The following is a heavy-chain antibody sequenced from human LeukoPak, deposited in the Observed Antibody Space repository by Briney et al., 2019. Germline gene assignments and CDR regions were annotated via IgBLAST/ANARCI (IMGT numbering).Heavy chain of an antibody. Sequence: SETLSLTCTVSGGSISSGSYYWSWIRQPAGKGLEWIGRIYTSGSTNYNPSLKSRVTISVDTSKNQFSLKLSSVTAADTVVYYCAREGREYYDSSGYLGYWGQGTLVTVSS. J-gene: IGHJ4*02. V-gene: IGHV4-61*02. CDR1: GGSISSGSYY. CDR3: AREGREYYDSSGYLGY. CDR2: IYTSGST. D-gene: IGHD3-22*01.